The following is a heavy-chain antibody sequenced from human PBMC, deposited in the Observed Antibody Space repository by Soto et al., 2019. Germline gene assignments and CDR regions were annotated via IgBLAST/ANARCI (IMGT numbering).Heavy chain of an antibody. Sequence: QMQLVQSGPEVKKPGTSVKVSCKASGFTFTSSAMQWVRQARGQRLEWIGWIVVGSGNTNYAQKFQERVTITRDMSTSTAYMELSSLRSEDTAVYYCAAGLGYCSSTSCPFYYYYMDVWGKGTTVTVSS. V-gene: IGHV1-58*02. CDR2: IVVGSGNT. CDR1: GFTFTSSA. CDR3: AAGLGYCSSTSCPFYYYYMDV. J-gene: IGHJ6*03. D-gene: IGHD2-2*01.